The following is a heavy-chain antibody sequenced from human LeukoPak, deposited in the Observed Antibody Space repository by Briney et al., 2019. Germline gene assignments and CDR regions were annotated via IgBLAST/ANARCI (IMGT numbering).Heavy chain of an antibody. J-gene: IGHJ4*02. CDR2: IYHSGST. CDR1: GVSFSGYY. D-gene: IGHD6-6*01. Sequence: SETLSLTCAVYGVSFSGYYWSWIRQPPGKGLEWIGSIYHSGSTYYNPSLKSRVTISVDTSKNQFSLKLSSVTAADTAVYYFASWPSIGLWGQGTLVTVSS. V-gene: IGHV4-34*01. CDR3: ASWPSIGL.